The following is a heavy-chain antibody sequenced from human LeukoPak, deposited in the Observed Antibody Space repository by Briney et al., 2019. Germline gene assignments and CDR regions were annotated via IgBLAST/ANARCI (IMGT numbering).Heavy chain of an antibody. CDR2: IYTSGST. CDR3: ARARLAVAGTIFDY. V-gene: IGHV4-4*07. D-gene: IGHD6-19*01. J-gene: IGHJ4*02. CDR1: GGSLSSYY. Sequence: PSETLSLTCTVSGGSLSSYYWSWIRQPAGKGLEWIGRIYTSGSTNYNPSLKSRVTISVDKSKNQFSLKLSSVTAADTAVYYCARARLAVAGTIFDYWGQGTLVTVSS.